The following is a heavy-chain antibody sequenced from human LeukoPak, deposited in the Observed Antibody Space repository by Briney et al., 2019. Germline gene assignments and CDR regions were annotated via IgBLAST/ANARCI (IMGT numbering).Heavy chain of an antibody. J-gene: IGHJ4*02. CDR1: GFTFSSYS. CDR2: ISSSSSTI. D-gene: IGHD4-23*01. CDR3: ARDKVGTYGGKEAFFDY. V-gene: IGHV3-48*04. Sequence: GGSLRLSCAASGFTFSSYSMNWVRQAPGKGLEWASYISSSSSTIYYADSVKGRFTISRDNAKNSLYLQMNSLRAEDTAVYYCARDKVGTYGGKEAFFDYWGQGTLVTVSS.